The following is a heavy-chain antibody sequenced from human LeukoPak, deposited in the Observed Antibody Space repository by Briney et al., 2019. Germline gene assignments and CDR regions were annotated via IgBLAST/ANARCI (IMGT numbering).Heavy chain of an antibody. D-gene: IGHD3-9*01. CDR2: LYYMRGA. CDR1: GGSISGYY. V-gene: IGHV4-59*08. J-gene: IGHJ4*02. CDR3: ARSHGLPMKIYDILTGYPGFFDY. Sequence: SETLSLTCTVSGGSISGYYWSWSRQPPGKGVEWIGNLYYMRGAWYKSSLKSRVTISVDTSKNQFSLKLSSVTAADTAVYYCARSHGLPMKIYDILTGYPGFFDYWGQGTLVTVSS.